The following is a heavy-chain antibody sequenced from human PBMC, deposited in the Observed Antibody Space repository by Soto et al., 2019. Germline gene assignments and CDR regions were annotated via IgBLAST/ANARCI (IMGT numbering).Heavy chain of an antibody. Sequence: QVQLVESGGGVVQPGRSLRVSCAASGFTLSSYGMHWVRQAPGKGLEWVAVIWYDGNNKYYADSVKDRFTISRDNAKNTLYLQMSRLRAEDTAVYYCARDRTLSYFDYWGQGTLVTVSS. J-gene: IGHJ4*02. CDR2: IWYDGNNK. V-gene: IGHV3-33*04. D-gene: IGHD3-16*01. CDR1: GFTLSSYG. CDR3: ARDRTLSYFDY.